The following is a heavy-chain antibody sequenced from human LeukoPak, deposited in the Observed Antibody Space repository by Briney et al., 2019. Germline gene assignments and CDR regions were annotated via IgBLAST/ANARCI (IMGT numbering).Heavy chain of an antibody. CDR1: GGSFSGYY. CDR2: INHSGST. V-gene: IGHV4-34*01. Sequence: SETLSLTCAVYGGSFSGYYWSWIRQPPGKGLEWIGEINHSGSTNYNPSLKSRVTISVDTSKNQFSLKLSSVTAADTAVYYCARHGKMRDSSGYFGYWGQGTLVAVSS. J-gene: IGHJ4*02. D-gene: IGHD3-22*01. CDR3: ARHGKMRDSSGYFGY.